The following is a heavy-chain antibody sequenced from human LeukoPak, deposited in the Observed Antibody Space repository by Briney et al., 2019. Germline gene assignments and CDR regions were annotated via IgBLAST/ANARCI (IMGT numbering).Heavy chain of an antibody. CDR1: GFTFSSYA. J-gene: IGHJ4*02. Sequence: GGSLRLSCAASGFTFSSYAMHWVRQAPGKGLEWVAVISYDGSNKYYADSVKGRFTISRDNSKNTLYLQMNSLRAEDTAVYYCARDGAAKWGLLNYWGQGTLVTVSS. CDR2: ISYDGSNK. V-gene: IGHV3-30-3*01. D-gene: IGHD1-26*01. CDR3: ARDGAAKWGLLNY.